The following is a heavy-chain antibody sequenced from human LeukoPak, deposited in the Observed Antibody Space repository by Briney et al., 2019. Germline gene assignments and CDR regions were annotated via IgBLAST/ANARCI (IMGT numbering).Heavy chain of an antibody. D-gene: IGHD3-22*01. CDR2: MNPNSGNT. J-gene: IGHJ3*02. V-gene: IGHV1-8*01. CDR1: GYTFTSYD. CDR3: ARGSIVVGPRAFDI. Sequence: ASVKVSCKASGYTFTSYDINWVRQATGQGLEWMGWMNPNSGNTGYAQKFQGRVTMTRNTSISTAYMELSSLRSEDTAVYYCARGSIVVGPRAFDIWGQGTMVTVSS.